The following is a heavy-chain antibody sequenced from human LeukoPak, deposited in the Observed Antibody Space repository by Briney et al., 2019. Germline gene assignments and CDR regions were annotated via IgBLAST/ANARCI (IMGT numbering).Heavy chain of an antibody. V-gene: IGHV4-39*02. Sequence: SETLSLTCTVSGVSISSSSYYWGWIRQPPGKGLEWIGSIYYNGSTYYNPPLKSRVTISVDTSKNQFSLKLSSVTAADTAVYYCARETLQFLEWLSTRGQLVWGQGTLVTVSS. J-gene: IGHJ4*02. D-gene: IGHD3-3*01. CDR1: GVSISSSSYY. CDR2: IYYNGST. CDR3: ARETLQFLEWLSTRGQLV.